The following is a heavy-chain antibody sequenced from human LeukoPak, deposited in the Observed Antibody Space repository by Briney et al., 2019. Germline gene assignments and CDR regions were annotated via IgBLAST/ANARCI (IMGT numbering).Heavy chain of an antibody. Sequence: PGRSLRLSCAASGFTFSTQRMHWVRQAPGKGLVWVSYIDERITGYADSVKGRFTISRDNGKNTLYLQMNSLRVEDTAIYYCFREGGDWGQGTLVTVSS. V-gene: IGHV3-74*01. J-gene: IGHJ4*02. CDR1: GFTFSTQR. CDR3: FREGGD. D-gene: IGHD3-10*01. CDR2: IDERIT.